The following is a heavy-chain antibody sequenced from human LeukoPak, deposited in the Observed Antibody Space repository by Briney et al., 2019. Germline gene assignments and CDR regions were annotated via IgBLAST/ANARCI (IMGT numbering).Heavy chain of an antibody. CDR2: ISAYNGNT. D-gene: IGHD5-18*01. CDR1: GGTFSSYA. V-gene: IGHV1-18*01. CDR3: ARESRGYSYGSFDY. Sequence: ASVKVSCKASGGTFSSYAISWVRQAPGQGLEWMGWISAYNGNTNYAQKLQGRVTMTTDTSTSTAYMELRSLRSDDTAVYYCARESRGYSYGSFDYWGQGTLVTVSS. J-gene: IGHJ4*02.